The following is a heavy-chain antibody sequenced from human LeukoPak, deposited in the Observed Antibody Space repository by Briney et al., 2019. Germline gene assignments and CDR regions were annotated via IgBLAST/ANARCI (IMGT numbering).Heavy chain of an antibody. V-gene: IGHV4-59*08. CDR1: GGSISSYY. D-gene: IGHD3-10*01. Sequence: SETLSLTCTVSGGSISSYYWSWIRQPPGKGLEWIGYIYYSGSTNYSPSLKSRVTISVDTSKNQFSLKLSSVTAADTAVYYCARGGPRDSGSYYYFDYWGQGTLVTVSS. CDR2: IYYSGST. CDR3: ARGGPRDSGSYYYFDY. J-gene: IGHJ4*02.